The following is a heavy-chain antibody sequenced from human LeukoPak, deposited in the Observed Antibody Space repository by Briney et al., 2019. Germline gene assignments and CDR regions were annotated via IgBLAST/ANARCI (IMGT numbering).Heavy chain of an antibody. CDR1: GGSISSYY. J-gene: IGHJ4*02. V-gene: IGHV4-59*01. CDR2: IYYSGST. D-gene: IGHD1-26*01. Sequence: SETLSLTCTISGGSISSYYWSWIRQPPGKGLEWIGYIYYSGSTNYNPSLKSRVTISVDTSKNQFSLKLSSVTAADTAVYYCARGRSGSYWGQGTLVTFSS. CDR3: ARGRSGSY.